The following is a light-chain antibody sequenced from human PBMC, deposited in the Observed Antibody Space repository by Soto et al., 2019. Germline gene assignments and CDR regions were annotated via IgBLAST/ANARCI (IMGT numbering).Light chain of an antibody. V-gene: IGKV3-15*01. J-gene: IGKJ1*01. CDR2: DAS. CDR3: QQAKDWPPP. CDR1: HAISNN. Sequence: RVMTQSPVTLSVSPGERVNLSCRASHAISNNLAWYQQKPGKATRLLIFDASTRATGIPAMFSGSGSGTEFTLTSSRPQSDGFSLYSCQQAKDWPPPVGEGTK.